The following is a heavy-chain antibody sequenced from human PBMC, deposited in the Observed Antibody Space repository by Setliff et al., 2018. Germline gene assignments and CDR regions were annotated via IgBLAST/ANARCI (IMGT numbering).Heavy chain of an antibody. D-gene: IGHD3-3*01. CDR3: ARDGYYHFWSGYYLSYYYYYMDV. CDR1: GFTFSSSW. V-gene: IGHV3-74*01. CDR2: INPDGSTT. J-gene: IGHJ6*03. Sequence: PGGSLRLSCAASGFTFSSSWMHWVRQAPGKGLVWVSRINPDGSTTSYADSVKGRFTISRDNAKNTVYMQMNSLRAEDTAVYYCARDGYYHFWSGYYLSYYYYYMDVWGKGTTVTVSS.